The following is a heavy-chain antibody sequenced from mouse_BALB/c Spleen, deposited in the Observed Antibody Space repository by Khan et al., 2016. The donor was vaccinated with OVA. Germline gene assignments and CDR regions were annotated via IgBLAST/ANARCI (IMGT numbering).Heavy chain of an antibody. CDR2: IYPGNGDT. D-gene: IGHD2-3*01. CDR1: GYTFTSYN. Sequence: VQLQQSGAELVKPGASVKMSCKASGYTFTSYNMHWVKQTPGQGLEWIGAIYPGNGDTSYNQKFKGKATLTADKSSSTAYMQLISLTSEDSAVYYWARPVYDGYYAWFAYWGQGTLVTVSA. CDR3: ARPVYDGYYAWFAY. V-gene: IGHV1-12*01. J-gene: IGHJ3*01.